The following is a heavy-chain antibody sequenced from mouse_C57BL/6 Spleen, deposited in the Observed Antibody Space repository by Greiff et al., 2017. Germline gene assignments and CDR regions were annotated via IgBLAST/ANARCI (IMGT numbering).Heavy chain of an antibody. CDR3: ARHPTTGLFDY. V-gene: IGHV5-6*01. Sequence: EVKLVESGGDLVKPGGSLKLSCAASGFTFSSYGMSWVRQTPDKRLEWVATISSGGSYTYYPDSVKGRFTISRDNAKNTLYLQMSSLKSEDTAMYYCARHPTTGLFDYWGQGTTLTVSS. D-gene: IGHD4-1*02. CDR2: ISSGGSYT. J-gene: IGHJ2*01. CDR1: GFTFSSYG.